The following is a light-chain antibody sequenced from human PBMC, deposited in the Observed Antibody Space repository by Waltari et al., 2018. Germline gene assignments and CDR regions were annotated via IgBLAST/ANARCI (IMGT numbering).Light chain of an antibody. V-gene: IGKV1-5*03. Sequence: DIQLTQSPSTLSASVGNRATITCRARQNIVSQLAWYQQKPGKAPRLLIYKASKLENGVPSSFSGSGSVTEFSLTISRLQPDDFATYYCQHYDATWTFGRGTKVEI. CDR3: QHYDATWT. CDR1: QNIVSQ. J-gene: IGKJ1*01. CDR2: KAS.